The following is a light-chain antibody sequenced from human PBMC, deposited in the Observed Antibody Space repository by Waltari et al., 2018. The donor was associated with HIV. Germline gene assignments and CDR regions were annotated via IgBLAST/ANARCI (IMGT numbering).Light chain of an antibody. V-gene: IGKV1-39*01. J-gene: IGKJ2*01. CDR1: QGISRY. CDR2: AAS. Sequence: IRVTQSPSSLSASVGDTVNITCRASQGISRYLSWYQQKPGKAPRALVYAASSVHSGVPSRFSGSGSGTDFSLTISNLQPEDFATYFCQQNYNNPRTFGQGTNLEIK. CDR3: QQNYNNPRT.